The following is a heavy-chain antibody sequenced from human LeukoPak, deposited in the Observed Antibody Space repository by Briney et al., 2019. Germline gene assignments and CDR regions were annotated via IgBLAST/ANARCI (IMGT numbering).Heavy chain of an antibody. V-gene: IGHV3-49*03. D-gene: IGHD6-19*01. CDR2: INGGTT. CDR3: SRGSGWLSVY. J-gene: IGHJ4*02. Sequence: GGSLRLSCTASGFTFGDYLMSWFRQAPGKGLEWIGFINGGTTEYAATVKGRCTISRDDSTSIAYLRMNSLTTEDTAVYYCSRGSGWLSVYWGQGTLVTVSS. CDR1: GFTFGDYL.